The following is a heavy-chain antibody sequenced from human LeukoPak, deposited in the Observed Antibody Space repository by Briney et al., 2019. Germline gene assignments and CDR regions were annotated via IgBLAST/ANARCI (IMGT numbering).Heavy chain of an antibody. CDR2: IIPIFGTA. CDR3: ARYGGKLKPSLSSQLYFQH. V-gene: IGHV1-69*01. Sequence: KPGSSVKVSCKASGGTFSSYAISWVRQAPGQGLEWMGGIIPIFGTANYAQKFQGRVTITADESTSTAYMELSSLRSEDTAVYYCARYGGKLKPSLSSQLYFQHWGQGTLVTVSS. CDR1: GGTFSSYA. J-gene: IGHJ1*01. D-gene: IGHD4-23*01.